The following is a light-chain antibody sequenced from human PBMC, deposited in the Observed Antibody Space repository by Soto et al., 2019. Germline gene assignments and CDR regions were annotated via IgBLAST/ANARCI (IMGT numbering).Light chain of an antibody. Sequence: DIKMTQSPSSLSASVGDRVTISCQASQDISNSLNWYQQKPGKAPELLIYDAYNLETGVPSRFSGSGTGTDFTLTINSMQTEDIATYYCQPYNNLPPTFCPGTNVDVK. CDR1: QDISNS. CDR3: QPYNNLPPT. J-gene: IGKJ3*01. V-gene: IGKV1-33*01. CDR2: DAY.